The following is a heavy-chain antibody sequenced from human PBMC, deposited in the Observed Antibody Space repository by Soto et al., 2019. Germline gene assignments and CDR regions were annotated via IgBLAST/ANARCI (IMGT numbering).Heavy chain of an antibody. CDR1: GFTFSSYG. CDR3: ARDPGDYPRRYYYYYGMDV. CDR2: IWYDGSNK. J-gene: IGHJ6*02. D-gene: IGHD4-17*01. V-gene: IGHV3-33*01. Sequence: PGGSLRLSCAASGFTFSSYGMHWVRQAPGKGLEWVAVIWYDGSNKYYADSVKGRFTISRDNSKNTLYLQMNSLRAEDTAVYYCARDPGDYPRRYYYYYGMDVWGQGTTVTVSS.